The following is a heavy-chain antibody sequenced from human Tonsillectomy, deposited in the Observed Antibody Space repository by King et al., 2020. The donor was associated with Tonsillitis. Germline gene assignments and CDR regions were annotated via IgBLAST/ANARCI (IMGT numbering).Heavy chain of an antibody. D-gene: IGHD2-15*01. CDR1: GFTFDHYT. J-gene: IGHJ4*02. V-gene: IGHV3-43*01. Sequence: EVQLVESGGVVVQPGGSLRLSCAASGFTFDHYTMHWVRQAPGKGLEWVSLITSDGGYTYYADSVKGRFTISRDNSKNSLHLQMNSLRTEDTALYYCATERMKFFDYWGRGTLVTVSS. CDR3: ATERMKFFDY. CDR2: ITSDGGYT.